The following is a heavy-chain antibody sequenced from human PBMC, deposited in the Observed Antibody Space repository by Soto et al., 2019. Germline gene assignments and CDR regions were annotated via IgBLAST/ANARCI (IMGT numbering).Heavy chain of an antibody. J-gene: IGHJ4*02. CDR1: GFTFSSYG. CDR2: IWYDGSNK. CDR3: ARAADSCSWYSY. Sequence: QVQLVESGGGVVQPGRSLRLSCAASGFTFSSYGMHWVRQAPGKGLEWVAVIWYDGSNKYYADSVKGRFTISRDNSKNTLYLQMNSLRAEDTAVYYCARAADSCSWYSYWGQGTLVTVSS. V-gene: IGHV3-33*01. D-gene: IGHD6-13*01.